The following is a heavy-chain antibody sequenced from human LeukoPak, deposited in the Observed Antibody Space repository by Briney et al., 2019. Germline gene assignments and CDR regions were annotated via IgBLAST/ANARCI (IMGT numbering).Heavy chain of an antibody. J-gene: IGHJ5*02. V-gene: IGHV3-15*07. CDR2: IKSKADGGTT. CDR1: GFTFSNAW. Sequence: GVSLRLSCAASGFTFSNAWMLWVRQAPGKGLEWVGRIKSKADGGTTDYAAPVKGRFTISRDDSKNTLYLQMNSLKTEDTAVYYCTTDGYYYDSSGYLQETWGQGTLVTVSS. CDR3: TTDGYYYDSSGYLQET. D-gene: IGHD3-22*01.